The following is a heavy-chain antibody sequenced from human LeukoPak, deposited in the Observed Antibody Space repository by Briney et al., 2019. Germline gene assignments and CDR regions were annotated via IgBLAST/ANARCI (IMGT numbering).Heavy chain of an antibody. CDR1: GFTVSNNY. CDR3: YGIRLGDGLQI. CDR2: IYSYGFT. J-gene: IGHJ3*02. Sequence: GGSLRLSCAASGFTVSNNYMGWVRQAPGKGLEWVSVIYSYGFTSYADSVKGRFTISRDNSKNTLYLQMNSLRAEDTAVYYCYGIRLGDGLQIWGQRTMVIVSS. V-gene: IGHV3-53*01. D-gene: IGHD3-16*01.